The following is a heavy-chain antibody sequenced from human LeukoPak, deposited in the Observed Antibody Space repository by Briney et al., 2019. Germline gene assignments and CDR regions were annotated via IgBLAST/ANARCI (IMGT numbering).Heavy chain of an antibody. D-gene: IGHD3-3*01. CDR3: TRGFPDFWSGYLIEH. V-gene: IGHV3-74*01. CDR1: GFTFSSYW. J-gene: IGHJ4*02. CDR2: INSDGSST. Sequence: GGSLRLSCAASGFTFSSYWMHWVRQAPGKGLVWVSRINSDGSSTSYADSVKGRFTISRDNAKNTLYLQMNSLRAEATAVYYCTRGFPDFWSGYLIEHWGQGTLVHLFS.